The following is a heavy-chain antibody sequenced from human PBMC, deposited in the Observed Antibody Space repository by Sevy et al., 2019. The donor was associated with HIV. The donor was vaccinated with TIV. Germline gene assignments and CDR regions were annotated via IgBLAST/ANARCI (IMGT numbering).Heavy chain of an antibody. J-gene: IGHJ4*02. CDR1: GFTFSTYW. CDR3: ARALADLGSFHYSS. V-gene: IGHV3-7*01. CDR2: IKQDGTDT. Sequence: GGSLRLSCAASGFTFSTYWMTWVRQAPGKGLEWVANIKQDGTDTNYVDSVRGRCTISRDNGRNLLYLHMNSLRAEDTAVYFCARALADLGSFHYSSWGRGVLVTVSS. D-gene: IGHD1-26*01.